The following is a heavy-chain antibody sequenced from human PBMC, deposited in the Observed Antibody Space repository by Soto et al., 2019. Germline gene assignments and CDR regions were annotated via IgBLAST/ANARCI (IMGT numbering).Heavy chain of an antibody. CDR1: GFTFDDYA. V-gene: IGHV3-9*01. CDR2: ISWNSGSI. CDR3: AKTSDAWGSGYLDY. D-gene: IGHD7-27*01. Sequence: GGSLRLSCAASGFTFDDYAMHWVRQAPGKGLEWVSGISWNSGSIGYADSVKGRFTISRDNAKNSLYLQMNSLRAEDTALYYCAKTSDAWGSGYLDYWGQGTLVTVSS. J-gene: IGHJ4*02.